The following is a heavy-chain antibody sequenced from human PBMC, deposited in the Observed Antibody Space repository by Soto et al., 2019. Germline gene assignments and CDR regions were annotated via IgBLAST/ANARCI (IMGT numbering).Heavy chain of an antibody. D-gene: IGHD2-2*01. CDR2: IIPIFGTA. CDR1: GGTFSSYA. V-gene: IGHV1-69*13. CDR3: ARAKHCSSTSCYAVYNWFDP. J-gene: IGHJ5*02. Sequence: SVKVSCKASGGTFSSYAISWVRQAPGQGLEWMGGIIPIFGTANYAQKFQGRVTITADESTSTAYMELSSLRSEDTAVYYCARAKHCSSTSCYAVYNWFDPWDQGTLVTVSS.